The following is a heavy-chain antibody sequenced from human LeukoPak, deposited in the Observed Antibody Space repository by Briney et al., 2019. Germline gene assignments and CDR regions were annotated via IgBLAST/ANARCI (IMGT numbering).Heavy chain of an antibody. CDR2: MNPNSGNT. Sequence: GASVKVSCKASGYAFTSYDINWVRQATGQGLEWMGWMNPNSGNTGYAQKFQGRVTMTRNTSISTAYMELSSLRSEGTAVYYCARSLTVTQWLGFYYYYGMDVWGQGTTVTVSS. V-gene: IGHV1-8*01. J-gene: IGHJ6*02. CDR3: ARSLTVTQWLGFYYYYGMDV. D-gene: IGHD6-19*01. CDR1: GYAFTSYD.